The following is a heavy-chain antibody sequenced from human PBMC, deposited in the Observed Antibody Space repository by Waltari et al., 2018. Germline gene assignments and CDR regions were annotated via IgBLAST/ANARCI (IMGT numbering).Heavy chain of an antibody. CDR2: VHDSGKA. V-gene: IGHV4-4*02. CDR3: ARDRGRGLYLDS. D-gene: IGHD2-15*01. Sequence: QLQLRASGPGLVKPSGTLSLTCAVSGDSMSGTSWWSWVRQSPGKGLEWIGQVHDSGKANYNPSFASRVTVSLDRSNDQLSLRVTSATAADTAVYYCARDRGRGLYLDSWGPGILVTVSP. J-gene: IGHJ4*02. CDR1: GDSMSGTSW.